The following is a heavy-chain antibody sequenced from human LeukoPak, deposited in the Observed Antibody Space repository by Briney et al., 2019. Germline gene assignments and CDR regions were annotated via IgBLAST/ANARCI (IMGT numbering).Heavy chain of an antibody. CDR3: ARSPYNWNYYYYYGMDV. Sequence: SETLSLTCTVSGGSISSSSYYWGWIRQPPGKGLEWIGSIYYSGSTYYNPSLKSRVTISVDTSKNQFSLKLSSVTAADTAVYYCARSPYNWNYYYYYGMDVWGQGTTVTVSS. D-gene: IGHD1-20*01. J-gene: IGHJ6*02. V-gene: IGHV4-39*07. CDR2: IYYSGST. CDR1: GGSISSSSYY.